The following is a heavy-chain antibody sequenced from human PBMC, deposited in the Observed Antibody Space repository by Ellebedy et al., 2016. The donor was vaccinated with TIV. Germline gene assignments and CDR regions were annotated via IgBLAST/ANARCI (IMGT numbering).Heavy chain of an antibody. CDR3: ARDSGPYYYGSGSWWVDS. V-gene: IGHV1-69*13. CDR1: GGTFSAYA. D-gene: IGHD3-10*01. J-gene: IGHJ5*01. Sequence: AASVKVSCKASGGTFSAYAIAWVRQVPGQGLEWMGGIIPKSGTAKYAQQLQGRVTITADESTSTVYMEVSSLRSEDTAVYYCARDSGPYYYGSGSWWVDSWGQGTRVTVSS. CDR2: IIPKSGTA.